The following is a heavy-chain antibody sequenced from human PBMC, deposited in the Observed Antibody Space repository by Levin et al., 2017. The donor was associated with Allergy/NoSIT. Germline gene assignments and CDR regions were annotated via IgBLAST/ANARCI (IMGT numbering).Heavy chain of an antibody. CDR3: AREGGSYYPYYFDY. J-gene: IGHJ4*02. D-gene: IGHD1-26*01. Sequence: GSLRLSCAVSGSSISSGYYWGWIRQPPGKGLEWIGSIYHSGSTYYNPSLKSRVTISVDTSKNQFSLKLSSVTAADTAVYYCAREGGSYYPYYFDYWGQGTLVTVSS. CDR1: GSSISSGYY. CDR2: IYHSGST. V-gene: IGHV4-38-2*02.